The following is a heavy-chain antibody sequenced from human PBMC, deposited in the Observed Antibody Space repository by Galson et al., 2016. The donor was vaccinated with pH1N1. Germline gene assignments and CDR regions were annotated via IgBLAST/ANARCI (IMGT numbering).Heavy chain of an antibody. CDR2: IKQDGSEK. CDR3: ARAMDV. Sequence: SLRLSCAASGFTFSSYWMNWVRQAPGMGLEWVANIKQDGSEKYYVDSVKGRFTISRDNAKNAVYLQMNSLRAEDTAAYYCARAMDVWGQGTTVTVSS. J-gene: IGHJ6*02. CDR1: GFTFSSYW. V-gene: IGHV3-7*04.